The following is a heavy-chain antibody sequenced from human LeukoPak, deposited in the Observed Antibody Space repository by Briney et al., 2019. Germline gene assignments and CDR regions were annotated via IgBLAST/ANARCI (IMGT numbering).Heavy chain of an antibody. Sequence: GGSLRLSCAASGFTFSSYAMSWVRQAPGKGLEWVSAISYSGGSTYYAGSVKGRFTISRDNSKNMLYLQMNNLRAEDTAVYYCAKKMASNSPLFDSWGQGTLVTVSS. CDR2: ISYSGGST. V-gene: IGHV3-23*01. J-gene: IGHJ4*02. CDR3: AKKMASNSPLFDS. CDR1: GFTFSSYA. D-gene: IGHD5-24*01.